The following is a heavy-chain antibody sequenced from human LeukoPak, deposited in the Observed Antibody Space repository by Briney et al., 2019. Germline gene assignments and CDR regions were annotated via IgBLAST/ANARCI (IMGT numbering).Heavy chain of an antibody. D-gene: IGHD3-3*01. CDR1: GFTFSSYW. V-gene: IGHV3-74*01. CDR3: TRDFDFSSAI. J-gene: IGHJ4*02. Sequence: TGGSLRLSCAASGFTFSSYWMHWVRQAPGKGLVWVSRISPDGSTTGHADSVKGRFTTSRDNAKNTLFLQMNGLRAEDTAVYYCTRDFDFSSAIWGQGTLVTVSS. CDR2: ISPDGSTT.